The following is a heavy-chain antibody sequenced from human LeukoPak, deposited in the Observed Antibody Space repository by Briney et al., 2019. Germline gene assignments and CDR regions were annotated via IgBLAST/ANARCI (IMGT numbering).Heavy chain of an antibody. CDR2: IIPIFGTA. D-gene: IGHD3-3*01. CDR1: GGTFSSYA. J-gene: IGHJ6*03. V-gene: IGHV1-69*05. Sequence: SVKVSCKASGGTFSSYAISWVRQAPGQGLEWMGGIIPIFGTANYAQKFQGRVTITRNTSISTAYMELSSLRSEDTAVYYCARVLTPHYDFWSGYPTYYYYMDVWGKGTTVTVSS. CDR3: ARVLTPHYDFWSGYPTYYYYMDV.